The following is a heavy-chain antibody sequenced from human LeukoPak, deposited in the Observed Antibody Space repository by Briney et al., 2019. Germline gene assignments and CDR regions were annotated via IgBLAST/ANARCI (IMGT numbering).Heavy chain of an antibody. Sequence: GGSLRLSCAASGFTFSSYAMSWVRQAPGKGLEWVAVISYDGSNKYYADSVKGRFTISRDNSKNTLYLQMNSLRAEDTAVYYCARAFGLRYSSVTELYWGQGTLVTVSS. CDR2: ISYDGSNK. CDR3: ARAFGLRYSSVTELY. CDR1: GFTFSSYA. D-gene: IGHD3-9*01. J-gene: IGHJ4*02. V-gene: IGHV3-30-3*01.